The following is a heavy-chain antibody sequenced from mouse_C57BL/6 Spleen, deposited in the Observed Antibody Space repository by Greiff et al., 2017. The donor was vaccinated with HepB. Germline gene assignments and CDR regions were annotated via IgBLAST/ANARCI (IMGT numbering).Heavy chain of an antibody. CDR3: ARSGITTVADY. CDR1: GYTFTDYY. V-gene: IGHV1-19*01. J-gene: IGHJ2*01. D-gene: IGHD1-1*01. CDR2: INPYNGGT. Sequence: EVQLQQSGPVLVKPGASVKMSCKASGYTFTDYYMNWVKQSHGKSLEWIGVINPYNGGTSYNQKFKGKATLTVDKSSSTAYMELNSLTSEDSEVYYCARSGITTVADYWGQGTTLTVSS.